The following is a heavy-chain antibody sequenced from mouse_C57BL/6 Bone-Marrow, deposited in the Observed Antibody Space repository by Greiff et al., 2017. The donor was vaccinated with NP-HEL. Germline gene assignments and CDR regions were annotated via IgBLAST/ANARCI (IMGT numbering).Heavy chain of an antibody. CDR1: GYAFSSSW. Sequence: VKLMESGPELVKPGASVKISCKASGYAFSSSWMNWVKQRPGKGLEWIGRIYPGDGDTNYNGKFKGKATLTADKSSSTAYMQLSSLTSEDSAVYFCARLDSSGYAYWGQGTLVTVSA. CDR2: IYPGDGDT. CDR3: ARLDSSGYAY. D-gene: IGHD3-2*02. J-gene: IGHJ3*01. V-gene: IGHV1-82*01.